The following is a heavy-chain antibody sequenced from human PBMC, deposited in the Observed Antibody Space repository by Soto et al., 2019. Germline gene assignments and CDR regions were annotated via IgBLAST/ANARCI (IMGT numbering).Heavy chain of an antibody. CDR3: ARGLGDYVWGSYRYTRAFDI. CDR2: IYHSGST. V-gene: IGHV4-31*03. J-gene: IGHJ3*02. Sequence: SETLSLTCTVSGGSISSGGYYWSWIRQHPGKGLERIGYIYHSGSTYYNPSLKSRVTISVDTSKNQFFLKLSSVTAADTAVYYCARGLGDYVWGSYRYTRAFDIWGQGTMVTVS. D-gene: IGHD3-16*02. CDR1: GGSISSGGYY.